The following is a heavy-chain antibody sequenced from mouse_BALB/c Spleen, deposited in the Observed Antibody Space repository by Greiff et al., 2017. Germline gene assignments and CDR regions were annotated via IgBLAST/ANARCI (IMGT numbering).Heavy chain of an antibody. Sequence: TGGGLVQPKGSLKLSCAASGFTFNTNAMNWVRQAPGKGLEWVARIRSKSNNYATYYADSVKDRFTISRDDSQSMLYLQMNNLKTEDTAMYYCVRASSYYGSSYAMDYWGQGTSVTVSS. CDR2: IRSKSNNYAT. V-gene: IGHV10S3*01. CDR1: GFTFNTNA. J-gene: IGHJ4*01. CDR3: VRASSYYGSSYAMDY. D-gene: IGHD1-1*01.